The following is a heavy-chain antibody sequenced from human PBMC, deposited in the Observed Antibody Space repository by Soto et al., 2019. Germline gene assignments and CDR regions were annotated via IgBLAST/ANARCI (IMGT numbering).Heavy chain of an antibody. V-gene: IGHV3-23*01. CDR2: ISGSGGST. J-gene: IGHJ4*02. CDR1: GFTFGSYA. CDR3: ANEILTGYWEFDY. Sequence: PGGSLRLSCAASGFTFGSYAMGWVRQAPGKGLEWVSAISGSGGSTYYADSVKGRFTISRDNSKNTLYLQMNSLRAEDTAVYYCANEILTGYWEFDYWGQGTLVTVSS. D-gene: IGHD3-9*01.